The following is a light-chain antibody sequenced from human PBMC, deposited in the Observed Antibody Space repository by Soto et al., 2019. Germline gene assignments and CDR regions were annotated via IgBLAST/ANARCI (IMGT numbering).Light chain of an antibody. Sequence: SYELTQPPAVSVAPGPTARITCGGNNIGSKSVHLQQQQPGQSPVLVVYDDSDRPSGIPERFSGSNSGNTATLTISRVEAGDEADYSCQVWDSSSDNYVFGTGTKVTVL. CDR1: NIGSKS. J-gene: IGLJ1*01. CDR3: QVWDSSSDNYV. V-gene: IGLV3-21*02. CDR2: DDS.